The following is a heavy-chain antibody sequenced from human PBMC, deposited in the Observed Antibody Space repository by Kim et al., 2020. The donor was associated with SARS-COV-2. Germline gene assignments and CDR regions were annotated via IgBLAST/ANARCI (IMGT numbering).Heavy chain of an antibody. CDR1: GFTFSSYG. J-gene: IGHJ6*02. CDR2: ISYDGSNK. CDR3: AKDIPDGYTLIHYYGMDV. D-gene: IGHD5-12*01. Sequence: GGSLRLSCAASGFTFSSYGMHWVRQAPGKGLEWVAVISYDGSNKYYADSVKGRFTISRDNSKNTLYLQMNSLRAEDTAVYYCAKDIPDGYTLIHYYGMDVWGQGTTVTVSS. V-gene: IGHV3-30*18.